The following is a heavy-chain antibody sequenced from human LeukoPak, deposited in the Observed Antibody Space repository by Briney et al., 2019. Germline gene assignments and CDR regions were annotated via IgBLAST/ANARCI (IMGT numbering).Heavy chain of an antibody. CDR2: INPNSGVT. CDR3: ARGKVVTMVRGVIITYFDY. CDR1: GYTFTGYY. Sequence: ASVKVSCKASGYTFTGYYLHWVRQAPGQGLEWMGWINPNSGVTSSAQRFQGRVTMTRDTSISTAYMELSRLRSEDTAVYYCARGKVVTMVRGVIITYFDYWGQGTLVTVSS. D-gene: IGHD3-10*01. V-gene: IGHV1-2*02. J-gene: IGHJ4*02.